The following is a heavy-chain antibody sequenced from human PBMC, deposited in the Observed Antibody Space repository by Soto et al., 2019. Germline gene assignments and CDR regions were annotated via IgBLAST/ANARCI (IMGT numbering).Heavy chain of an antibody. CDR2: IYYSGST. J-gene: IGHJ6*02. V-gene: IGHV4-61*01. Sequence: SETLSLTCTVSGGSVSSGSYYWSWIRQPPGKGLEWIGYIYYSGSTNYNPSLKSRVTISVDTSKNQFSLKLSSVTAADTAVYYCAREKATPWYYYYGMVVWGQGTTVTVSS. D-gene: IGHD2-15*01. CDR1: GGSVSSGSYY. CDR3: AREKATPWYYYYGMVV.